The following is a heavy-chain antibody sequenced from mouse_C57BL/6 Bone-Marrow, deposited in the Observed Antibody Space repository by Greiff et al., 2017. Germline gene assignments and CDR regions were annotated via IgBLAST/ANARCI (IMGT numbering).Heavy chain of an antibody. CDR3: ARIYYEYDGFAY. J-gene: IGHJ3*01. Sequence: VQLKESGPELVKPGASVKISCKASGYSFTGYYMNWVKQSPEKSLEWIGEINPSTGGTTYNQKFKAKATLTVDKSSSTAYMQLKSLTSEDSAVYYCARIYYEYDGFAYWGQGTLGTVAA. V-gene: IGHV1-42*01. D-gene: IGHD2-4*01. CDR1: GYSFTGYY. CDR2: INPSTGGT.